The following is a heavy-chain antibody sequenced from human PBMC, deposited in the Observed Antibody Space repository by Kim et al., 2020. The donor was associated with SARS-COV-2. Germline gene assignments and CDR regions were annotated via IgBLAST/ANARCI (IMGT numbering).Heavy chain of an antibody. CDR1: GFTFSDSP. CDR3: TRIPGTPFAFWDAFDI. Sequence: GGSPRLSCAASGFTFSDSPMHWVRQASGKGLEWVGRIRSKANSYATAYAASVRGRFIISRDDSKNTAYLQMNSLKTEDTAVYYCTRIPGTPFAFWDAFDIWGQGTMVTVSS. J-gene: IGHJ3*02. V-gene: IGHV3-73*01. CDR2: IRSKANSYAT. D-gene: IGHD1-1*01.